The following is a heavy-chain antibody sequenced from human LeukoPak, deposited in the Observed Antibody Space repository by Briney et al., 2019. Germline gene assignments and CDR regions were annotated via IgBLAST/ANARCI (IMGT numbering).Heavy chain of an antibody. CDR2: FDPEDGET. CDR3: ATEGCSGGSCPPKFDY. J-gene: IGHJ4*02. CDR1: GYTLTELF. V-gene: IGHV1-24*01. D-gene: IGHD2-15*01. Sequence: ASVKVSCQASGYTLTELFMLWLRQAPGKGREWVGCFDPEDGETIYAQKFQGRVTMTEDTSTDTAYMELSSLRSEDTAVYYCATEGCSGGSCPPKFDYWGQGTLVTVSS.